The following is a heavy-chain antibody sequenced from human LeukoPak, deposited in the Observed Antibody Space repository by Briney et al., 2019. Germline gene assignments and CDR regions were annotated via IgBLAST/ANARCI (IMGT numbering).Heavy chain of an antibody. V-gene: IGHV1-46*01. CDR1: GYTFTSYC. CDR2: INPSGGST. D-gene: IGHD2-15*01. Sequence: ASVKVPCKASGYTFTSYCMHWVRQAPGQGLEWMGIINPSGGSTSYAQKFQGRVTMTRDTSTSTVYMELSSLRSEDTAVYYCARDSLVVVAATFWLDPWGQGTLVTVSS. J-gene: IGHJ5*02. CDR3: ARDSLVVVAATFWLDP.